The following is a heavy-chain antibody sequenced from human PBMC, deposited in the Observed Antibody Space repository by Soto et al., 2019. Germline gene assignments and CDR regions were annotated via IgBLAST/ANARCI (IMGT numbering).Heavy chain of an antibody. D-gene: IGHD2-21*02. CDR3: ARDLWGYCGTDRYPLDV. Sequence: SETLSLTCTVSGGSISGYYWSWLRQPPGKGLEWIGYMYNTGSTVYNPSFKSRVTISVDTSKNQFSLKLNSVTAADTAVYYCARDLWGYCGTDRYPLDVWGQGTTVT. CDR1: GGSISGYY. CDR2: MYNTGST. J-gene: IGHJ6*02. V-gene: IGHV4-59*01.